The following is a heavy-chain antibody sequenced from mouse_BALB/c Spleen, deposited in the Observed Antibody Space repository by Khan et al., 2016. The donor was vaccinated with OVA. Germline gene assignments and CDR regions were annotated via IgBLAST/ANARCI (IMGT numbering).Heavy chain of an antibody. Sequence: DLVKPGASVKLSCKASGYTFSSYWINWIKQRPGQGLEWVGHIGPGSGNPYYNEIFKGKATLTVDTSSHTAYIQLSSLSSEDSAVYFGARSNYDGNGLDAMDYWGQGTSVTVSS. CDR3: ARSNYDGNGLDAMDY. V-gene: IGHV1S41*01. CDR1: GYTFSSYW. J-gene: IGHJ4*01. D-gene: IGHD1-1*01. CDR2: IGPGSGNP.